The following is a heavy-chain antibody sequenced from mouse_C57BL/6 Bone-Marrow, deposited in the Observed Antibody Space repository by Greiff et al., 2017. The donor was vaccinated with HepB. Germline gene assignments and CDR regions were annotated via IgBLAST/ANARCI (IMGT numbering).Heavy chain of an antibody. Sequence: VQRVESGAELVKPGASVKISCKASGYAFSSYWMNWVKQRPGKGLEWIGQIYPGDGDTNYNGKFKGKATLTADKSSSTAYMQLSSLTSEDSAVYFCASLYGSSLWYFDVWGTGTTVTVSS. J-gene: IGHJ1*03. CDR1: GYAFSSYW. V-gene: IGHV1-80*01. CDR2: IYPGDGDT. CDR3: ASLYGSSLWYFDV. D-gene: IGHD1-1*01.